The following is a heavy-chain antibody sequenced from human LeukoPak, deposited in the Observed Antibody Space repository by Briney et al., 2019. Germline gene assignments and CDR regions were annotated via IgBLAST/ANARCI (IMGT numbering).Heavy chain of an antibody. V-gene: IGHV3-21*01. D-gene: IGHD6-19*01. CDR3: ASFETVAAKPFDY. Sequence: PGGALGLSCGASGFTFKRYRMNWGRQAPGEGLGGVSSISSESTYIFYADSVKGRFTISRDNAKNSLYLQMNSLRAEDTAVYYCASFETVAAKPFDYWGQGTLVTVSS. CDR2: ISSESTYI. J-gene: IGHJ4*02. CDR1: GFTFKRYR.